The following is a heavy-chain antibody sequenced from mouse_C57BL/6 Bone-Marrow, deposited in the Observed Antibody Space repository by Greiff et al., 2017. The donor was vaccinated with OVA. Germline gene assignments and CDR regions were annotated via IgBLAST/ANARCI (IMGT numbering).Heavy chain of an antibody. CDR2: ISNGGGST. D-gene: IGHD1-1*01. CDR1: GFTFSDYY. Sequence: EVHLVESGGGLVQPGGSLKLSCAASGFTFSDYYMYWVRQTPEKRLEWVAYISNGGGSTYYPDTVKGRFTISRDNAKNTLYLQMSRLKSEDTAMYYCARQVYYYGSSLYYYAMDYWGQGTSVTVSS. V-gene: IGHV5-12*01. CDR3: ARQVYYYGSSLYYYAMDY. J-gene: IGHJ4*01.